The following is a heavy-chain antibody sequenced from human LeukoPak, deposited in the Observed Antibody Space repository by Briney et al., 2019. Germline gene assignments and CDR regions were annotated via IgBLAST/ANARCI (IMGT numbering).Heavy chain of an antibody. J-gene: IGHJ4*02. D-gene: IGHD6-19*01. CDR2: ISSSGSTI. Sequence: PGGSLRLSCAASGFTFSSYEMNWVRQAPGKGLEWVSYISSSGSTIYYADSVKGRFTISRDNAKNSLYLQMNSLRAEDTAVYYCARASAVAGSFDYWAREPWSPSPQ. CDR3: ARASAVAGSFDY. CDR1: GFTFSSYE. V-gene: IGHV3-48*03.